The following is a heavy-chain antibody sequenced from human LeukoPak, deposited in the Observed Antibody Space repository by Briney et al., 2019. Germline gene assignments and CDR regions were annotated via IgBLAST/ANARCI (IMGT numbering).Heavy chain of an antibody. D-gene: IGHD5-18*01. CDR1: GGSISSSSYY. J-gene: IGHJ3*02. CDR2: IYYSGST. Sequence: SETLSLTCTVSGGSISSSSYYWGWIRQPPGKGLEWIGSIYYSGSTYYNPSLKSRVTISVDTSKNQFSLKLSSVTAADTAVYYCARDRGGYSYGYDAFDIWGQGTMVTVSS. V-gene: IGHV4-39*07. CDR3: ARDRGGYSYGYDAFDI.